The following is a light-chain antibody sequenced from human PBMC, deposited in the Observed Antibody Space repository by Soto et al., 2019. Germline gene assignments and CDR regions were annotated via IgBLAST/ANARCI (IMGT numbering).Light chain of an antibody. CDR2: DAS. CDR1: QSISSW. J-gene: IGKJ1*01. CDR3: QQYHSYTWT. Sequence: DIQMTQSPSTLSASVGDRVTITCRASQSISSWLVWYQQKPGKAPKLLIYDASSLESGAPSRFSGSGSGTEFTLTINSLQPDDFATYYCQQYHSYTWTFGQGTKVEIK. V-gene: IGKV1-5*01.